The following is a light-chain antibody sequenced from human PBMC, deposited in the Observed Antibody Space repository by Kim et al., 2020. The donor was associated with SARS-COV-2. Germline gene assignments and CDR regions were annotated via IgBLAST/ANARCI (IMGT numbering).Light chain of an antibody. V-gene: IGLV3-21*04. CDR2: YDS. CDR3: QVWDSSIHLL. Sequence: VAPGTTARITCGWNNIGSKSVHWYQQKPGQAPVLVISYDSDRPSGIPERFSGSNSGNTATLTISRVEAGDEADYYCQVWDSSIHLLFGGGTQLTVL. CDR1: NIGSKS. J-gene: IGLJ2*01.